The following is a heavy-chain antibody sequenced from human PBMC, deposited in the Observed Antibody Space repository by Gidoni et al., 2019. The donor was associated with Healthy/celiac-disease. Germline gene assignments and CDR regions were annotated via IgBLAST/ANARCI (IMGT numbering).Heavy chain of an antibody. J-gene: IGHJ4*02. D-gene: IGHD2-2*01. CDR2: IWYDGSNK. CDR3: ARGRKGYCSSTSCPPDY. V-gene: IGHV3-33*01. CDR1: GLPFCSYG. Sequence: QVQLVESGGGVVQPGRSLRPSCAASGLPFCSYGRHWGRQAPGQGLEWVEVIWYDGSNKYYADAVKGRFTISRDNSKNTLYLQMNSLRAEDTAVYYCARGRKGYCSSTSCPPDYWGQGTLVTVSS.